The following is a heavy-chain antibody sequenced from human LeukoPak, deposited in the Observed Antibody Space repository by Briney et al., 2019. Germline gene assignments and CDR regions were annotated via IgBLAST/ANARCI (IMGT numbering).Heavy chain of an antibody. CDR3: ASNWYGNYYYGMDV. CDR1: GYTFTSYG. Sequence: ASVKVSCKASGYTFTSYGISWVRQAPGQGLEWMGWISAYNGNTNYAQKLQGRVTMTTDTSTSTAYMELRSLRSDDTAVYYCASNWYGNYYYGMDVWGQGTTVTVSS. V-gene: IGHV1-18*01. J-gene: IGHJ6*02. CDR2: ISAYNGNT. D-gene: IGHD1-1*01.